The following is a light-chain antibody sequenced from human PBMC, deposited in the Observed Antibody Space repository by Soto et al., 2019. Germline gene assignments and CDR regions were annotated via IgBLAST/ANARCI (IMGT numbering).Light chain of an antibody. Sequence: EILLTQSPATLSLSPGERATLSCRASQSVSRYLAWYQQKPGQAPRLLIYDASNRATGTPARFSGSGSGTDFTLTISSLEPEDFAVYYCQQRRNWPPRLTFGPGNKVDIK. CDR1: QSVSRY. V-gene: IGKV3-11*01. J-gene: IGKJ3*01. CDR2: DAS. CDR3: QQRRNWPPRLT.